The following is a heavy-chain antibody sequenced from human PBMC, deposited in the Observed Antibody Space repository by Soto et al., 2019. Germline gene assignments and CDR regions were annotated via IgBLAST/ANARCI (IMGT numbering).Heavy chain of an antibody. Sequence: QVQLVQSGAEVKKPGSSVKVSCKASGGTFSSYAISWVRQAPGQGLEWMGGIIPIFGTANYAQKFQGRVTITAYESTSTAYMELSSLRSEDTAVYYCARARGPVGATYYYYYGMDVWGQGTTVTVSS. CDR3: ARARGPVGATYYYYYGMDV. D-gene: IGHD1-26*01. J-gene: IGHJ6*02. V-gene: IGHV1-69*12. CDR2: IIPIFGTA. CDR1: GGTFSSYA.